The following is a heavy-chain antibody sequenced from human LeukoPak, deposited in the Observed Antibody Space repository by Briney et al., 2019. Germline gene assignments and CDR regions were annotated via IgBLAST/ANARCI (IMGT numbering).Heavy chain of an antibody. V-gene: IGHV3-30*18. CDR3: AKLHSSIAAVGRDAFDI. D-gene: IGHD6-13*01. CDR2: ISYDGSNK. J-gene: IGHJ3*02. CDR1: GFTFSSYG. Sequence: GRSLRLSCAASGFTFSSYGMHWVRQAPGKGLEWVAVISYDGSNKYYADSVKGRFTISRDNSKNTLYLQMNSLRAEDTAVYYCAKLHSSIAAVGRDAFDIWGQGTMVTVSS.